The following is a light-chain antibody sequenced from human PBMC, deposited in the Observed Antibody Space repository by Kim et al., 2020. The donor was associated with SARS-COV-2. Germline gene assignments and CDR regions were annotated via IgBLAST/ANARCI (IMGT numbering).Light chain of an antibody. J-gene: IGKJ2*01. CDR2: WGS. Sequence: DIVLTQSPLSLTVTPGEPASISCRSSQSLLHSDGYNSLDWYLQKSGQSPHLLIYWGSTRASGVADRFSGSGTGTAFTLKISRVKPEDFGVYDFLQATEVPLTFGQGTKLE. CDR1: QSLLHSDGYNS. CDR3: LQATEVPLT. V-gene: IGKV2-28*01.